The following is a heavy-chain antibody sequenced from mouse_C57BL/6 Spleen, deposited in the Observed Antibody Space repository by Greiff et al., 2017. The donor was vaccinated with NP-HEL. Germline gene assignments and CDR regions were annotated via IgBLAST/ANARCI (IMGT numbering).Heavy chain of an antibody. V-gene: IGHV1-82*01. D-gene: IGHD1-1*01. J-gene: IGHJ3*01. Sequence: QVHVKQSGPELVKPGASVKISCKASGYAFSSSWMNWVKQRPGKGLEWIGRIYPGDGDTNYNGKFKGKATLTADKSSSTAYMQLSSLTSEDSAVYFCARPYYYGSSYLAWFAYWGQGTLVTVSA. CDR3: ARPYYYGSSYLAWFAY. CDR2: IYPGDGDT. CDR1: GYAFSSSW.